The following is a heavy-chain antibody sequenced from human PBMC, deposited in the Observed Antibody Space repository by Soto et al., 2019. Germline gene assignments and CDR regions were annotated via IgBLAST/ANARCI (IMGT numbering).Heavy chain of an antibody. V-gene: IGHV4-34*01. CDR1: GGSFSGYY. CDR2: INHSGST. J-gene: IGHJ6*03. CDR3: ARHIYYSYMDV. Sequence: QVQLQQWGAGLLKPSETLSLTCAVYGGSFSGYYWSWIRQPPGKGLEWIGEINHSGSTNYNPSLKSRVTISVDTSKNQFSLKLSSVTAADTAVYYCARHIYYSYMDVWGKGTTVTVSS.